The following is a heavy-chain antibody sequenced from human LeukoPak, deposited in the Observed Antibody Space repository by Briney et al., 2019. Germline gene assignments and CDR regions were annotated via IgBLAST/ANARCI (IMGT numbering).Heavy chain of an antibody. CDR3: VEEAV. CDR1: GFTFSSYA. CDR2: ISGSGDGT. V-gene: IGHV3-23*01. J-gene: IGHJ6*02. Sequence: GGSLRLSCVASGFTFSSYAMKWVRQAPGKGLEWVAAISGSGDGTFYADSMKGRFTISRDNSKNTLYLQMNSLRAEDTAVYYCVEEAVWGQGTTVTVSS.